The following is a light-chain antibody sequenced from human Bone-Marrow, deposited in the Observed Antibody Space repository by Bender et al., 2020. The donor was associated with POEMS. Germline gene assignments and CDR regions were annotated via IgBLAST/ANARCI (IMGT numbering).Light chain of an antibody. J-gene: IGLJ3*02. CDR2: LNN. Sequence: QSVLTQPPSASGTPGQRVTISCSGSSSNIGTNPVYWYQQLPGMAPKLLIHLNNQRPSGVPDRFSGSTSGTSASLAISGLRSEDEADYYCAAWEDSLNGWVFGGGTKLTVL. CDR3: AAWEDSLNGWV. V-gene: IGLV1-47*01. CDR1: SSNIGTNP.